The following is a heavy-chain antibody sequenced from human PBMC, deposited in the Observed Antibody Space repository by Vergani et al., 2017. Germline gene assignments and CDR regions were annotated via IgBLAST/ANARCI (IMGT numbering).Heavy chain of an antibody. V-gene: IGHV1-69*02. CDR2: IIPILGLA. J-gene: IGHJ6*02. CDR3: AXAAAGNYYYYGMDV. CDR1: GGTFSSYT. D-gene: IGHD6-13*01. Sequence: QVQLVQSGAEVKKPGSSVKVSCKASGGTFSSYTISWVRQAPGQGLEWMGRIIPILGLANYAQKFQGRVTSTADKSTSTAYMELSSLRSEDTAVYYCAXAAAGNYYYYGMDVWGQGTTVTVSS.